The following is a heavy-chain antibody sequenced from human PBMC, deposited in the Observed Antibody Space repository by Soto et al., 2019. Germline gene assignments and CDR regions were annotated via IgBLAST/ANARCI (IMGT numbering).Heavy chain of an antibody. V-gene: IGHV3-53*01. D-gene: IGHD3-3*01. CDR2: IYSGGST. Sequence: GGSLRLSCVASGFTVSSNYMSWVRQAPGKGLEWVSVIYSGGSTYYADSVKGRFTISRDNSKNTLYLQMNSLRAEDTAVYYCARGRTGGITIFGVVPLYGMDVWGQGTKVTVSS. CDR3: ARGRTGGITIFGVVPLYGMDV. J-gene: IGHJ6*02. CDR1: GFTVSSNY.